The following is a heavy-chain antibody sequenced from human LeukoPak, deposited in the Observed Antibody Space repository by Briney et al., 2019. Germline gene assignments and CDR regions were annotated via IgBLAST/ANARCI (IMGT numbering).Heavy chain of an antibody. CDR3: ARVRGLGVITPYFDY. V-gene: IGHV4-59*08. D-gene: IGHD3-16*02. Sequence: SGTLSLTCSVSGGSISSHCWGWIRRPPGKGLEWLGCVYYSGSTNYNPSLKSRVTISVDTSKNQFSLKLSSVTAADTAVYYCARVRGLGVITPYFDYWGQGALVTVSS. CDR2: VYYSGST. CDR1: GGSISSHC. J-gene: IGHJ4*02.